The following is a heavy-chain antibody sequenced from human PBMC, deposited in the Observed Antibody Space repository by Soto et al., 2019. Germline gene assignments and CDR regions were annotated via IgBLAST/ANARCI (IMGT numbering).Heavy chain of an antibody. Sequence: SETLSLTCTVSGGSIISYYWSWSRQPAGKGLEWIGRIYTSGSTNYNPSLKSRVTMAVDTSKNQFSLKLSSVTAADTAVYYCARGQLLEYYFDYWGQGTLVTVSS. CDR2: IYTSGST. CDR3: ARGQLLEYYFDY. CDR1: GGSIISYY. J-gene: IGHJ4*02. V-gene: IGHV4-4*07. D-gene: IGHD2-2*01.